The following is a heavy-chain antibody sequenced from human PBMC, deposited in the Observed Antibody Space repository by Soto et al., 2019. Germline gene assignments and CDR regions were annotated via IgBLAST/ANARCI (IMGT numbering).Heavy chain of an antibody. CDR1: GFALSGYY. CDR3: ARDVADTAIVTLFDS. D-gene: IGHD5-18*01. Sequence: GGSLRLSCAASGFALSGYYMSWIRQSPGKGLEWVSDSSMSGSTIYYADSVKGRFTISRDSAKNSLYLQMNSLGAEDAAVYYCARDVADTAIVTLFDSWGLGT. J-gene: IGHJ4*02. V-gene: IGHV3-11*01. CDR2: SSMSGSTI.